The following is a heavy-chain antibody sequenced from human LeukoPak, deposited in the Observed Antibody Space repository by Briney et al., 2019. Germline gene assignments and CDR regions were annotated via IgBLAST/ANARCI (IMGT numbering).Heavy chain of an antibody. CDR3: TSRYGPRDAPFDY. CDR1: GFTFSGSA. V-gene: IGHV3-73*01. D-gene: IGHD5-18*01. Sequence: GSLKLSCAASGFTFSGSAMHWVRQASGKGLEWVGRIRSKANSYATAYAASVKGRFTISRDDSKNTAYLQMNSLKTEDTAVYYCTSRYGPRDAPFDYWGQGTPVTVSS. CDR2: IRSKANSYAT. J-gene: IGHJ4*02.